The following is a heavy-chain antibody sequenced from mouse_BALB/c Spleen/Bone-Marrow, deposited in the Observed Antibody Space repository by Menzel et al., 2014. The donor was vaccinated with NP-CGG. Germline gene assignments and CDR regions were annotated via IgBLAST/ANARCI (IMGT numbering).Heavy chain of an antibody. CDR2: IYPGDGYT. V-gene: IGHV1S56*01. D-gene: IGHD4-1*01. CDR1: GYTFTSYY. CDR3: AGNWERFAY. J-gene: IGHJ3*01. Sequence: AQLQQSGPELVKPGASVKMSCKASGYTFTSYYIHWLKQRPGQGLEWIGWIYPGDGYTKYNEKFKGKTTLTADKSSSTAYMLLSSLTSEDSAIYFCAGNWERFAYWGQGTLVTVSA.